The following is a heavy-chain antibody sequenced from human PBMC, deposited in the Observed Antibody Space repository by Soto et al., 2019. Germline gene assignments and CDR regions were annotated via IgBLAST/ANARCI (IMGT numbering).Heavy chain of an antibody. CDR2: IIPKLGSA. D-gene: IGHD2-21*01. J-gene: IGHJ4*02. V-gene: IGHV1-69*13. Sequence: SVKVSCKASGGGNLRDYRTTWVRRAPGQGLEWMGGIIPKLGSANYAQNFQGRVTVTADESTNTVYMELRSLRSDDTAVYYWARGGDGYNFGAFYGGKETLVTVS. CDR3: ARGGDGYNFGAFY. CDR1: GGGNLRDYR.